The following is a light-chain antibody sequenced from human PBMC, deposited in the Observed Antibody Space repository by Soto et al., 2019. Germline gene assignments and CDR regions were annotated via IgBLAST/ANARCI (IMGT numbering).Light chain of an antibody. CDR1: QDISTY. CDR3: QHSNSYSEA. CDR2: KAS. V-gene: IGKV1-9*01. Sequence: DITLTQSPSVLSASVGDRVTITCRASQDISTYLAWYQQKPGKAPNLLIYKASTLKSGVPSRFSGSGSGTEFTLTISSLQPDDFATYYCQHSNSYSEAFGQGTKVDIK. J-gene: IGKJ1*01.